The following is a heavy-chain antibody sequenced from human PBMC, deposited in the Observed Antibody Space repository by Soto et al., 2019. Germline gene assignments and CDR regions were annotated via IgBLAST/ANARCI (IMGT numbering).Heavy chain of an antibody. CDR3: AKTPSGMITFGGVIVYFDY. V-gene: IGHV3-23*01. J-gene: IGHJ4*02. CDR2: ISGSGGST. Sequence: GGSLRLSCAASGFTFSSYAMSWVRQAPGKGLEWVPAISGSGGSTYYADSVKGRFTISRDNSKNTLYLQMNSLRAEDTAVYYCAKTPSGMITFGGVIVYFDYWGQGTLVTVSS. CDR1: GFTFSSYA. D-gene: IGHD3-16*02.